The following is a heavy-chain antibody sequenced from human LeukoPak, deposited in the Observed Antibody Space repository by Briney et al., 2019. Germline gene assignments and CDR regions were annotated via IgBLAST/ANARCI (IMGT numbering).Heavy chain of an antibody. CDR2: INPNSGGT. J-gene: IGHJ6*03. CDR1: GYTFTGYY. CDR3: ARGPNYYDSGGYYSYYYYMDV. D-gene: IGHD3-22*01. V-gene: IGHV1-2*02. Sequence: ASVKVSCKASGYTFTGYYMHWVRQAPGQGLEWMGWINPNSGGTNYAQKFQGRVTMTRDTSISAAYMDLSRLRSDDTAVYYCARGPNYYDSGGYYSYYYYMDVWGKGTTVTVSS.